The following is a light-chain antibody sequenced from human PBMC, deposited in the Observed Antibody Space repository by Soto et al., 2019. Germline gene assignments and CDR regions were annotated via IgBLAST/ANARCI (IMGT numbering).Light chain of an antibody. J-gene: IGKJ1*01. CDR3: QQFSSTPSWT. V-gene: IGKV3-20*01. CDR1: QSVSRSD. CDR2: GAS. Sequence: VLTQPPGTLSLSPGERATLSCRASQSVSRSDLAWYQQKPGQAPRLLIYGASSRATGIPDRFSGSGSGTDFTLTISRMEPEDFAVYYCQQFSSTPSWTFGQGTKVDIK.